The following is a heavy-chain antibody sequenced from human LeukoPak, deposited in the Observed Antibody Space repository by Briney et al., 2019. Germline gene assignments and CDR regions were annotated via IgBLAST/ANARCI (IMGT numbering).Heavy chain of an antibody. Sequence: PGRSLRLSCAASGFTFSSYSMNWVRQAPGKGLEWISSITSSSSYIYYADSVKGRFTISRDNAKNSLYLQISSLTAEDTAVYYCASFSTYGVIGDYWGQGTLVTVSS. J-gene: IGHJ4*02. CDR1: GFTFSSYS. D-gene: IGHD3-10*01. CDR3: ASFSTYGVIGDY. CDR2: ITSSSSYI. V-gene: IGHV3-21*01.